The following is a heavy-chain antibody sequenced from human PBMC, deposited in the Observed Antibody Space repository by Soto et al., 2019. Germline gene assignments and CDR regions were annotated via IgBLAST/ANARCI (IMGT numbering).Heavy chain of an antibody. CDR3: TKNGIMYSSSRLVLAA. J-gene: IGHJ5*01. CDR2: ISGSCGSI. V-gene: IGHV3-23*01. CDR1: GIHSRRYA. Sequence: GPDMILCWGGSGIHSRRYAMGPARPAPGKGLEWASAISGSCGSIYYPDSVKVRFTISRVNSQNTLHMQMNSLRAEDTAVFYCTKNGIMYSSSRLVLAAWGQGTPVTVSA. D-gene: IGHD6-6*01.